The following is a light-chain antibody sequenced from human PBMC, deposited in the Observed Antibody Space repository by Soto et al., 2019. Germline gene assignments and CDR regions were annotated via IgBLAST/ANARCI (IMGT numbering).Light chain of an antibody. CDR1: SSDVGGYNY. Sequence: QSALTQPASVSGSPGQSITISCTGTSSDVGGYNYVSWYQQHPGKAPKLMIYDVSNRPSEVSNRFSASKSGNTASLTISGLQAEDEADYYCSSYTSSRTLVFGGGTKLTVL. J-gene: IGLJ2*01. V-gene: IGLV2-14*01. CDR3: SSYTSSRTLV. CDR2: DVS.